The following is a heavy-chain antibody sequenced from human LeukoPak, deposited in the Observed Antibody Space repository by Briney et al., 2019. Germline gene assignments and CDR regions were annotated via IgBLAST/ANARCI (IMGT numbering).Heavy chain of an antibody. J-gene: IGHJ4*02. CDR2: ISYDGSNK. CDR3: AKDRDSGYDPMYCWFDY. V-gene: IGHV3-30*18. CDR1: GFTSSSYG. D-gene: IGHD5-12*01. Sequence: GRSLRLSCAASGFTSSSYGMHWVRQAPGKGLEWVAVISYDGSNKYYADSVKGRFTISRDNSKNTLYLQMNSLRAEDTAVYYCAKDRDSGYDPMYCWFDYWGQGTLVTVSS.